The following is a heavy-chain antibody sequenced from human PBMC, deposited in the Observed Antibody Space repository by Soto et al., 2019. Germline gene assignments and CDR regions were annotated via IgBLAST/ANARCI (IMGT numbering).Heavy chain of an antibody. CDR1: GYTFTSYG. V-gene: IGHV1-18*01. CDR2: ISAYNGNT. CDR3: ARVLPASMASWYYLDY. D-gene: IGHD2-8*02. Sequence: ASVKVSCKASGYTFTSYGISWVRQAPGQGLEWMGWISAYNGNTNYAQKLQGRVTMTTDTSTSTAYMELRSLRSDDTAVYYCARVLPASMASWYYLDYWGQGTLVTVSS. J-gene: IGHJ4*02.